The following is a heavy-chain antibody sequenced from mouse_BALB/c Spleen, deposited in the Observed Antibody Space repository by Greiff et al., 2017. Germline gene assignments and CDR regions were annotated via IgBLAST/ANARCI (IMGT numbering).Heavy chain of an antibody. CDR1: GFTFSSYA. V-gene: IGHV5-6-5*01. CDR3: ARGVPGFAY. J-gene: IGHJ3*01. Sequence: EVKVEESGGGLVKPGGSLKLSCAASGFTFSSYAMSWVRQTPEKRLEWVASISSGGSTYYADSVKGRFTISRDNARNILYLQMSSLRSEDTAMYYCARGVPGFAYWGQGTLVTVSA. CDR2: ISSGGST. D-gene: IGHD5-1*01.